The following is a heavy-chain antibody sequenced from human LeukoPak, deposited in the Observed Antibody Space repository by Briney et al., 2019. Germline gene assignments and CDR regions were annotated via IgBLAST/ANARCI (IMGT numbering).Heavy chain of an antibody. CDR1: GFTFSSYW. Sequence: PGGSLRLSCAASGFTFSSYWMHWVRQAPGKGLVWVSRFNSDGSSASYADSVKGRFTISRDSAENTLHLQMNSLRAEDTAVYYCARQGGDGYNGFDIWGQGTMVTVSS. J-gene: IGHJ3*02. D-gene: IGHD5-24*01. CDR3: ARQGGDGYNGFDI. CDR2: FNSDGSSA. V-gene: IGHV3-74*01.